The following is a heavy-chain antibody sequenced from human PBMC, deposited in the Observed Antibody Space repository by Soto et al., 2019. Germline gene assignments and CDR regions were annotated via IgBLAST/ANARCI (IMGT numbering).Heavy chain of an antibody. D-gene: IGHD6-19*01. Sequence: PSETLSLTCTVSGGSISSSSYYWGWIRQPPGKGLEWIGSIYYSGSTYYSPSLKSRVTISVDTSKNQFSLKLSSVTAADTAVYYSAKHAGHSGGFTAYWGQGTLVTVSS. CDR1: GGSISSSSYY. CDR2: IYYSGST. V-gene: IGHV4-39*01. CDR3: AKHAGHSGGFTAY. J-gene: IGHJ4*02.